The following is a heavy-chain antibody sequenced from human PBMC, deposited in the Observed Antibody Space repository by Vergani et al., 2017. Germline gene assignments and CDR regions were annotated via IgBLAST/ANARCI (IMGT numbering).Heavy chain of an antibody. V-gene: IGHV1-18*04. Sequence: QVQLVQSGAEVKKPGASVKVSCKASGYTFTSYGISWVRQAPGQGLEWMGWISAYNGNTNYAQKLQGRVTMTTDTSTSTAYMELRSLRSDDTAVYYCAKVYYDSMTGYYRSLDYWGQGTLVTVSS. CDR1: GYTFTSYG. J-gene: IGHJ4*02. CDR3: AKVYYDSMTGYYRSLDY. CDR2: ISAYNGNT. D-gene: IGHD3-9*01.